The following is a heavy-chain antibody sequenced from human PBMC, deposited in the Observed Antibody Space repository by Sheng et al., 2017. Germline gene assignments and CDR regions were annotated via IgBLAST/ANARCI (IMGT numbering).Heavy chain of an antibody. CDR1: GGSFSGYY. D-gene: IGHD6-13*01. Sequence: QVQLQQWGAGLLKPSETLSLTCAVYGGSFSGYYWSWIRQPPGKGLEWIGEINHSGSTNYNPSLKSRVTISVDTSKNQFSLKLSSVTAADTAVYYCARGKQEDLYFDYWGQGTPGHRLL. CDR3: ARGKQEDLYFDY. CDR2: INHSGST. V-gene: IGHV4-34*01. J-gene: IGHJ4*02.